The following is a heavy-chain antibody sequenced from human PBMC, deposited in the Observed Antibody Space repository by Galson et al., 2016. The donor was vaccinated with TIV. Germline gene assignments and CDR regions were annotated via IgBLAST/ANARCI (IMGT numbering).Heavy chain of an antibody. CDR2: INPKDGDT. V-gene: IGHV1-2*02. CDR1: GYSFSDYH. D-gene: IGHD3-9*01. CDR3: ARDYDLLTGLSSFDC. J-gene: IGHJ4*02. Sequence: SVKVSCKASGYSFSDYHIHWVRQAPGQGLQWMGWINPKDGDTYYAQDFQGRVTMTRDTSFTTAYLEMSRLRSDDTALYYCARDYDLLTGLSSFDCWGQGTVVTVSS.